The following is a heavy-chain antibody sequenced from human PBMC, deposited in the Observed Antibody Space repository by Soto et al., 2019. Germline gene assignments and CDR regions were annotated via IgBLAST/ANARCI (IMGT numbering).Heavy chain of an antibody. J-gene: IGHJ4*02. V-gene: IGHV3-21*01. Sequence: GGSLRLSCAASGFTFSSYSMNWVRQAPGKGLEWVSSISSSSSYIYYADSVKGRFTISRDNAKNSLYLQMNSLRAEDTAVYYCARDSLYSSGWYDNYFDYWGQGTLVTVSS. CDR3: ARDSLYSSGWYDNYFDY. D-gene: IGHD6-19*01. CDR2: ISSSSSYI. CDR1: GFTFSSYS.